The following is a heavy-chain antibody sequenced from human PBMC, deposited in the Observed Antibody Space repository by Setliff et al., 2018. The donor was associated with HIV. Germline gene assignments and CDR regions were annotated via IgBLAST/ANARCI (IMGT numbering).Heavy chain of an antibody. CDR1: GVSIENNF. CDR2: ISYTGST. D-gene: IGHD3-16*01. Sequence: SETLSLTCTVSGVSIENNFWSWFRQPPGKGLEWIGYISYTGSTNYDPSLKSRLTIVADTSKSQFSLKLTSVTAADTAVYYCARGAYIKMNYCFDYWGRGTLVTASS. CDR3: ARGAYIKMNYCFDY. J-gene: IGHJ4*02. V-gene: IGHV4-59*01.